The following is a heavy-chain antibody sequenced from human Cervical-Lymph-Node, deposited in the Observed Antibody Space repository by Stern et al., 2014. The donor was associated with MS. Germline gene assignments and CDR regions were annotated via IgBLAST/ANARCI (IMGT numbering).Heavy chain of an antibody. D-gene: IGHD5-18*01. Sequence: QVQLQQWGAGLLKPSETLSLTCAVYGGSFSGYYWSWIRQPPGKGLEWIGEINHSGSTNYNPSLKSRVTISVDTSKNQFSLKLSSVTAADTAVYYCARGMQLWLMPFDYWGQGTLVTVSS. CDR1: GGSFSGYY. V-gene: IGHV4-34*01. J-gene: IGHJ4*02. CDR3: ARGMQLWLMPFDY. CDR2: INHSGST.